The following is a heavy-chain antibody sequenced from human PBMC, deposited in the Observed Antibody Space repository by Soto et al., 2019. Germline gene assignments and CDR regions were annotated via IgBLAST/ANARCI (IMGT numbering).Heavy chain of an antibody. V-gene: IGHV4-59*01. Sequence: SETLSLTCTVSGDSISSYYWSWIRQPPGKGLEWIGYIYYSGSTNYNPSLKSRVIISVDTSKNQFSLKLSSVTAADTAVYYCARSNGDYGDYWSQGILLTVSS. CDR1: GDSISSYY. J-gene: IGHJ4*02. CDR2: IYYSGST. CDR3: ARSNGDYGDY. D-gene: IGHD4-17*01.